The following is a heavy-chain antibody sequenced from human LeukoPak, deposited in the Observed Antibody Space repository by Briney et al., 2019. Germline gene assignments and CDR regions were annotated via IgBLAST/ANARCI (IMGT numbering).Heavy chain of an antibody. D-gene: IGHD3-22*01. J-gene: IGHJ4*02. CDR2: INSDGSSA. Sequence: QTGGSLHLSFAASAFLFPSYWMHWVRPAPGKGLVWVSRINSDGSSASYADSVKGRFTIYRDNAKNTLYLQMNSLRAEDTAVYFCARGIITLNYWGQGTLVSVSS. CDR1: AFLFPSYW. V-gene: IGHV3-74*01. CDR3: ARGIITLNY.